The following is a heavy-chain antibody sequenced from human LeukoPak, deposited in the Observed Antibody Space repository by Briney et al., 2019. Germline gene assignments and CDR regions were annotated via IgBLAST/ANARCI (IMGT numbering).Heavy chain of an antibody. CDR3: ARMGMVSSYRRDDAFDI. CDR1: GGSISSYY. CDR2: IYYSGST. J-gene: IGHJ3*02. Sequence: PSETLSLTCTASGGSISSYYWSWIRQPPGKGLEWIGYIYYSGSTNYNPSLKSRVTISVDTSKDQFSLKLSSVTAAGTAVYYCARMGMVSSYRRDDAFDIWGQGTMVTVSS. V-gene: IGHV4-59*01. D-gene: IGHD2-8*01.